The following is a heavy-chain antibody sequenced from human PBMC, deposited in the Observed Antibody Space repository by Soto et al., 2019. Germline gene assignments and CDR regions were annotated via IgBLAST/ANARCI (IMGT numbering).Heavy chain of an antibody. CDR3: ARTINYDILTGWVWFDP. CDR2: IYYSGST. Sequence: QVQLQESGPGLVKPSETLSLTCTVSGGSISSYYWSWIRQPPGKGLEWIGYIYYSGSTNYNPSLKSRVTISVDTSKNQFSLKLSSVTAADTAVYYCARTINYDILTGWVWFDPWGQGTLVTVSS. CDR1: GGSISSYY. D-gene: IGHD3-9*01. V-gene: IGHV4-59*01. J-gene: IGHJ5*02.